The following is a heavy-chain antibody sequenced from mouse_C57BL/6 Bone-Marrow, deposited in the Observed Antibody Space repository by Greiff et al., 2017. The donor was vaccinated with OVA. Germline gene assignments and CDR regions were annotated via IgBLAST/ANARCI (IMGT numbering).Heavy chain of an antibody. J-gene: IGHJ2*01. CDR3: ARSGYYGSSLAY. V-gene: IGHV1-80*01. CDR1: GYAFSSYW. Sequence: VQLQQSGAELVKPGASVKISCKASGYAFSSYWMNWVKQRPGKGLEWIGQIYPGDGDTNYNGKFKGKATLTADKSSSTAYMQLSSLTSEDSAVYFCARSGYYGSSLAYWGQGTTLTVSS. CDR2: IYPGDGDT. D-gene: IGHD1-1*01.